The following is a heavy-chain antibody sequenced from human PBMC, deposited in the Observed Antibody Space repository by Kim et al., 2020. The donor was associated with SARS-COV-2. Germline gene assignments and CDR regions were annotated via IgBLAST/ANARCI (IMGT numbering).Heavy chain of an antibody. D-gene: IGHD3-10*01. CDR3: AKGLVRGVISYYYYGMHV. CDR2: ISDSGGST. Sequence: GSLRLSCAASGFTFSSYAMSWVRQAPGKGLEWVSAISDSGGSTYYADSVKGRLPISRDNSKNTLYLQMNSLRAGDTAGSYCAKGLVRGVISYYYYGMHV. J-gene: IGHJ6*01. V-gene: IGHV3-23*01. CDR1: GFTFSSYA.